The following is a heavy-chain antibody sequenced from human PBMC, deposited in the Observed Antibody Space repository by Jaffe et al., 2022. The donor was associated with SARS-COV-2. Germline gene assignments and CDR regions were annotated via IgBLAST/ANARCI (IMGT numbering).Heavy chain of an antibody. D-gene: IGHD2-2*01. CDR2: ISGSGGST. Sequence: EVQLLESGGGLVQPGGSLRLSCAASGFTFSSYAMSWVRQAPGKGLEWVSAISGSGGSTYYADSVKGRFTISRDNSKNTLYLQMNSLRAEDTAVYYCARFRLGYCSSTSCYAGGFDPWGQGTLVTVSS. J-gene: IGHJ5*02. V-gene: IGHV3-23*01. CDR1: GFTFSSYA. CDR3: ARFRLGYCSSTSCYAGGFDP.